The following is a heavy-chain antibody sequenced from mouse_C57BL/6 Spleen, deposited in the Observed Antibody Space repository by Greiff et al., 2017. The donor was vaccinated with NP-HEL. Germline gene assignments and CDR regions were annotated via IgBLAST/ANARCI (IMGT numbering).Heavy chain of an antibody. CDR1: GYTFTGYW. CDR3: ARSQITTVVSYYCDY. CDR2: ILPGSGST. Sequence: QVQLQQSGAELMKPGASVKLSCKATGYTFTGYWIEWVKQRPGHGLEWIGEILPGSGSTNYIEKFKGKATFTADKSSNTAYMQLSSLTSEASALYYCARSQITTVVSYYCDYWGQGTTLTVSS. V-gene: IGHV1-9*01. D-gene: IGHD1-1*01. J-gene: IGHJ2*01.